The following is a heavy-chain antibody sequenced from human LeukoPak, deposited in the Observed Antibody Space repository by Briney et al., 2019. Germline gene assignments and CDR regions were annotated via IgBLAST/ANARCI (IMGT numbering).Heavy chain of an antibody. CDR2: INPDTGDK. J-gene: IGHJ4*02. Sequence: ASGKVSCKASGYTFTNYHINWVRQASGQGLEWMTWINPDTGDKGYARKFQDRVTITTDTSISTAYMELSSLSSEDTAVYFCARTTSMTASGYDYWGQGTLVTVSS. CDR3: ARTTSMTASGYDY. V-gene: IGHV1-8*03. D-gene: IGHD2-21*02. CDR1: GYTFTNYH.